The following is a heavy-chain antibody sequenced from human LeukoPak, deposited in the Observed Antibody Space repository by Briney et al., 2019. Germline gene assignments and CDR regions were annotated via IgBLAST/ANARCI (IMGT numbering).Heavy chain of an antibody. CDR2: IDPSDSYT. J-gene: IGHJ4*02. CDR1: GCSFTSYW. V-gene: IGHV5-10-1*01. CDR3: ARLDKRYCSSTSCGPWDY. Sequence: GESLKISCKGSGCSFTSYWISWVRQMPGKGLEWMGRIDPSDSYTNYSPSFQGHVTISADKSISTAYLQWSSLKASDTAMYYCARLDKRYCSSTSCGPWDYWGQGTLVTVSS. D-gene: IGHD2-2*01.